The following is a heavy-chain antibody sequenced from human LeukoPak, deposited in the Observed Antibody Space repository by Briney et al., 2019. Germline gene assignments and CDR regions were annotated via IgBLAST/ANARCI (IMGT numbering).Heavy chain of an antibody. CDR2: ISGSGGST. V-gene: IGHV3-23*01. Sequence: GGSLRLTCAASGFTFSSYAMSWVRQAPGKGLEWVSAISGSGGSTYYADSVKGRFTISRDNSKNTLYLQMNSLRAEDTAVYYCAKSVKACGGDCYRWAPLGYYFDYWGQGTLVTVSS. D-gene: IGHD2-21*02. J-gene: IGHJ4*02. CDR3: AKSVKACGGDCYRWAPLGYYFDY. CDR1: GFTFSSYA.